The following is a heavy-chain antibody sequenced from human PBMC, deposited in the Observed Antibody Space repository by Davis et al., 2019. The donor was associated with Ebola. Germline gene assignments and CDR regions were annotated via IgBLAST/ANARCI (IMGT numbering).Heavy chain of an antibody. V-gene: IGHV3-23*01. J-gene: IGHJ4*02. D-gene: IGHD2-2*01. CDR3: AKKDSSNHDY. CDR2: ISGSGGST. Sequence: GESLKISCAASGFTFSSYAMSWVRQAPGKGLEWVSAISGSGGSTYYADSVKGRFTISRDNSKNTPYLQMNSLRAEDTAVYYCAKKDSSNHDYWGQGTLVTVSS. CDR1: GFTFSSYA.